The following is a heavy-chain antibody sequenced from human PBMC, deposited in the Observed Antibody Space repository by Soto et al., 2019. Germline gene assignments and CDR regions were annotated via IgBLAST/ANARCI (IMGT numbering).Heavy chain of an antibody. D-gene: IGHD6-13*01. J-gene: IGHJ4*02. CDR2: IKSKTDGGTT. V-gene: IGHV3-15*01. CDR1: GFTFSNAW. Sequence: EVQLVESGGGLVKPGGSLRLSCAASGFTFSNAWMSWVRQAPGKGLEWVGRIKSKTDGGTTDYAAPVKGRFTISRDDSKNTLYLQMNSLKTEDTAVYYCTTAPYSSSWYGIFDYWGQGTLVTVSS. CDR3: TTAPYSSSWYGIFDY.